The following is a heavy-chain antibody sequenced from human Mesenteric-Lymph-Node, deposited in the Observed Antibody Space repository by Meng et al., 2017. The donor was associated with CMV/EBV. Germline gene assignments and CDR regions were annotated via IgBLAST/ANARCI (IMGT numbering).Heavy chain of an antibody. Sequence: GESLKISCKLSGHNFANYWIAWVRQMPGKGLEWMGVIYPSDSDTRYSPSFQGQVTISADKFIDTAYLRWTSLKASDTAMYYCARGLGTQFSDDPWGQGTLVTVSS. D-gene: IGHD3-16*01. CDR3: ARGLGTQFSDDP. V-gene: IGHV5-51*01. CDR2: IYPSDSDT. CDR1: GHNFANYW. J-gene: IGHJ5*02.